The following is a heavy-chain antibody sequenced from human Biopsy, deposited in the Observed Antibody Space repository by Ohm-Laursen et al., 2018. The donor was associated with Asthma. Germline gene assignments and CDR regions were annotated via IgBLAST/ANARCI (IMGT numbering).Heavy chain of an antibody. V-gene: IGHV3-30-3*01. D-gene: IGHD3-3*01. Sequence: SLRLSCAASGFPFKSYAMHWFRKAPAKGLRGVAGGGGFFDGGLKYYADSVNGRFTVSRDDSKNTLYLQMNSLRPDDTAVYYCARDVMEWYLPAFDFWGQGTLVTVSS. CDR2: GGGFFDGGLK. CDR1: GFPFKSYA. CDR3: ARDVMEWYLPAFDF. J-gene: IGHJ4*02.